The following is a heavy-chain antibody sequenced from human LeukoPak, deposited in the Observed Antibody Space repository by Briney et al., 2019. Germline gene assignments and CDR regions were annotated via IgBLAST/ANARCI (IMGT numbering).Heavy chain of an antibody. Sequence: SETLSLTCTVSNDSVSGHHWNWIRQPPGKGLEGIGYVHYTGRTNYRPSLKSRVSISVDRSQNKLSLKLNSVTAADTARYYCARDRRQLAHDYWGQGTLVTVSS. D-gene: IGHD6-6*01. CDR1: NDSVSGHH. CDR3: ARDRRQLAHDY. V-gene: IGHV4-59*02. CDR2: VHYTGRT. J-gene: IGHJ4*02.